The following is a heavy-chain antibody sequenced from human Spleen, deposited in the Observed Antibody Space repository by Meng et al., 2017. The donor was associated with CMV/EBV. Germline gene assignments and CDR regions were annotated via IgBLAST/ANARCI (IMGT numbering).Heavy chain of an antibody. CDR2: VYSSGTT. CDR1: GDSISSNTFY. V-gene: IGHV4-39*02. CDR3: ARRRPSNISCYYFDS. Sequence: SETLSLTCTVSGDSISSNTFYWDWIRQPPGKGLEWIGSVYSSGTTYYHPSLKSRVTISVDASTTHFHLNLRSVTATDTAVNYCARRRPSNISCYYFDSWGPGILVTVSS. J-gene: IGHJ4*02. D-gene: IGHD2-2*01.